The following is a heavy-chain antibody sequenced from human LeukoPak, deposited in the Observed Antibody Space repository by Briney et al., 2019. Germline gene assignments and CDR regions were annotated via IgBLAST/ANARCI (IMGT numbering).Heavy chain of an antibody. J-gene: IGHJ5*02. CDR3: ARSWRGSGTYEFDP. CDR1: GFAPSTRGRC. Sequence: SGPALLKPTPTLTLTFTSSGFAPSTRGRCVSWIRQPPVKALEWLALSDWDDDKYYSTSLKTRLTISKHTSKTQVVLTMTNMDPVDTATYYCARSWRGSGTYEFDPGGQGTLATVS. D-gene: IGHD3-10*01. CDR2: SDWDDDK. V-gene: IGHV2-70*01.